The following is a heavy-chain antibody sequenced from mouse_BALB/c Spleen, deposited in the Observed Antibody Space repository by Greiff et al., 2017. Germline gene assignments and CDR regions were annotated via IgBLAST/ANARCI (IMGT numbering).Heavy chain of an antibody. CDR1: GFNIKDTY. CDR3: ARSDCYYGWFAY. CDR2: IDPANGNT. V-gene: IGHV14-3*02. Sequence: EVQLQQSGAELVKPGASVKLSCTASGFNIKDTYMHWVKQRPEQGLEWIGRIDPANGNTKYDPKFQGKATITAVTSSNTAYLQLSSLTSEDTAVYYCARSDCYYGWFAYWGQGTLVTASA. J-gene: IGHJ3*01. D-gene: IGHD1-1*02.